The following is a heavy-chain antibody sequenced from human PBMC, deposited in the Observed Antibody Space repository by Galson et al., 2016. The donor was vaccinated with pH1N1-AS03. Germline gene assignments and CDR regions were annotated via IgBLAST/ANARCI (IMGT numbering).Heavy chain of an antibody. V-gene: IGHV4-31*03. CDR3: ARDRHDYGPDPFDI. Sequence: TLSLTCTVSGASISDGGYYWSWIRHFPGKGLEWIGYIYYSGSTYYNPSLKSRLTISVDTSKNQFSLKLTSVTAADTAVYYCARDRHDYGPDPFDIWGQGTMVTVSS. J-gene: IGHJ3*02. D-gene: IGHD4-17*01. CDR1: GASISDGGYY. CDR2: IYYSGST.